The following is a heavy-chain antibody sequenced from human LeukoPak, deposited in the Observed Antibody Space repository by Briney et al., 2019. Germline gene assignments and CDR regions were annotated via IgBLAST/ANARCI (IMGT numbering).Heavy chain of an antibody. D-gene: IGHD1-1*01. V-gene: IGHV3-7*01. CDR3: ATPTAGTWHFDY. CDR2: IKQDASER. Sequence: GGSLRLSCAASGFTFSSYWMTWVRQAPGKGLEWVANIKQDASERYYVDSVKGRFTISRDNAENSLYLQMNSLRAEDTAVYYCATPTAGTWHFDYLGQGTLVTVSS. CDR1: GFTFSSYW. J-gene: IGHJ4*02.